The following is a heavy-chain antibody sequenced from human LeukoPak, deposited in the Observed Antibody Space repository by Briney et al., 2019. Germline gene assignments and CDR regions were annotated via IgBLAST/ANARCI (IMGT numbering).Heavy chain of an antibody. CDR2: ISGSGGST. V-gene: IGHV3-23*01. J-gene: IGHJ4*02. CDR1: GFTFSSYA. Sequence: GGSLRLSCAAFGFTFSSYAMKWVRQAPGKGLEWVSAISGSGGSTYYADSVKGRFTISRDNAKNSLYLQMNSLRAEDMAVYYCARRDYYYDSSGYYFVDYWGQGTLVTVSS. D-gene: IGHD3-22*01. CDR3: ARRDYYYDSSGYYFVDY.